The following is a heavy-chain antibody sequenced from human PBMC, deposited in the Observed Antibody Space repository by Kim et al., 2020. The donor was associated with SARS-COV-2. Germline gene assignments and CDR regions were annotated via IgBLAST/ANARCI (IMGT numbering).Heavy chain of an antibody. Sequence: ASVKVSCKASGYTFTSYYMHWVRQAPGQGLEWMGIINPSGGSTSYAQKFQGRVTMTRDTSTSTVYMELSSLRSEDTAVYYCARDDKVVRGVIPSETVAYYYYGMDVWGQGTTVTVSS. J-gene: IGHJ6*02. V-gene: IGHV1-46*01. CDR2: INPSGGST. CDR3: ARDDKVVRGVIPSETVAYYYYGMDV. D-gene: IGHD3-10*01. CDR1: GYTFTSYY.